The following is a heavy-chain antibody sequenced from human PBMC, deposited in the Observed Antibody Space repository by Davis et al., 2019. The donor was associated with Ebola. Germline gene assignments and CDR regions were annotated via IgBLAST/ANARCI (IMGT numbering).Heavy chain of an antibody. Sequence: SVPVSCKASRYTFTSYYMHCARHAPRQAREGRGLINPSGGSTSYAQKFQGRVTMTRDTSTSTVYMELSSLRSEDTAVYYCARYRAIFGVRNWFDPWGQGTLVTVSS. CDR1: RYTFTSYY. V-gene: IGHV1-46*01. D-gene: IGHD3-3*01. CDR3: ARYRAIFGVRNWFDP. CDR2: INPSGGST. J-gene: IGHJ5*02.